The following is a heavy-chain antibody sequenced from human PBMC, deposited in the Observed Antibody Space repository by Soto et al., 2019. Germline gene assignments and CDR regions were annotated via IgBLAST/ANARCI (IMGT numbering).Heavy chain of an antibody. CDR2: IYTIGST. V-gene: IGHV4-4*07. Sequence: PSETLSLTCTVSGGSISSYYWSWIRQPAGRGLEWIGCIYTIGSTNYNPSLKSRVTMSVDTSKNQFSLKLSSVTAADTAVYYCARVRIAARTGAYGMDVWGQGTTVTVPS. D-gene: IGHD6-6*01. J-gene: IGHJ6*02. CDR1: GGSISSYY. CDR3: ARVRIAARTGAYGMDV.